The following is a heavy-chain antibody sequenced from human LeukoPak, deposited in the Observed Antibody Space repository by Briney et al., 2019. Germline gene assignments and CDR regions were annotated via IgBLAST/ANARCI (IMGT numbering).Heavy chain of an antibody. Sequence: SETLSLTCTGSGCSISRYFWSWIRQPAGKGLEWIGRIYPSGRTHYNPSLQSRVTMSVDTTKNQFSLKLSSVTAADTAVYYCARLGLPVRTYSSSWYYYGMDVWGQGTTVTVSS. CDR2: IYPSGRT. D-gene: IGHD6-13*01. CDR1: GCSISRYF. CDR3: ARLGLPVRTYSSSWYYYGMDV. V-gene: IGHV4-4*07. J-gene: IGHJ6*02.